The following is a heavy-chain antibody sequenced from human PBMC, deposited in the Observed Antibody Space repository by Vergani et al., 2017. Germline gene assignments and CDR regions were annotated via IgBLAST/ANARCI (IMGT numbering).Heavy chain of an antibody. Sequence: QVQLVESGGGVVQPGGSLRLSCAASGFTFSSYGMHWVRQAPGKGLEWVAFIRYDGSNKYYADSVKGRFTISRDNSKNTLYLQMNSLRAEDTAVYYCAKDRAGDKESYYYYGMDVWGQGTTGTVSS. CDR2: IRYDGSNK. V-gene: IGHV3-30*02. CDR3: AKDRAGDKESYYYYGMDV. J-gene: IGHJ6*02. CDR1: GFTFSSYG. D-gene: IGHD7-27*01.